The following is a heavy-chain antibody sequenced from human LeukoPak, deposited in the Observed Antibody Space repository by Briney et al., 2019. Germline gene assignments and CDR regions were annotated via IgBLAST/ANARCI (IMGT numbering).Heavy chain of an antibody. J-gene: IGHJ4*02. D-gene: IGHD3-22*01. CDR1: GGSFSGYY. V-gene: IGHV4-34*01. Sequence: SETLSLTCAVYGGSFSGYYWSWIRQPPGKGLEWIGEINHSGSTNYNPTLKSRVTISVDTSKNQFSLKLSSVTAADTAVYYCARGRLYYYDSSGYYVKSRALYYFDYWGQGTLVTVSS. CDR3: ARGRLYYYDSSGYYVKSRALYYFDY. CDR2: INHSGST.